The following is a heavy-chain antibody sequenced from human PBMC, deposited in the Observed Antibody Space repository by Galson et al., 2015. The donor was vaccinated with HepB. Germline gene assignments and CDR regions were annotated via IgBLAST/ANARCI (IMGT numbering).Heavy chain of an antibody. CDR1: GFTFSSYA. J-gene: IGHJ4*02. D-gene: IGHD6-13*01. CDR2: ISYDGSNK. V-gene: IGHV3-30-3*01. Sequence: SLRLSCAASGFTFSSYAMHWVRQAPGKGLEWVAVISYDGSNKYYADSVKGRFTISRDNSKNTLYLQMNSLRAEDTAVYYCARDRFAYSSSWYYFDYWGQGTLVTVSS. CDR3: ARDRFAYSSSWYYFDY.